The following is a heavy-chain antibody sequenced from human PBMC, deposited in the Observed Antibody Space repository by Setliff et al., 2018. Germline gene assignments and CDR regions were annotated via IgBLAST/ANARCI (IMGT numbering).Heavy chain of an antibody. CDR2: MYYSGST. CDR1: GGSISGGSYY. V-gene: IGHV4-39*07. Sequence: SETLSLTCSVSGGSISGGSYYWGWIRQSPGKGLEWIGSMYYSGSTYYNPSLKGRVTLSVDTTKNQFSLKLTSMTAADTAVYYCAREYVGEPPLAPTFPWGQGTLVTVSS. D-gene: IGHD3-16*01. CDR3: AREYVGEPPLAPTFP. J-gene: IGHJ5*02.